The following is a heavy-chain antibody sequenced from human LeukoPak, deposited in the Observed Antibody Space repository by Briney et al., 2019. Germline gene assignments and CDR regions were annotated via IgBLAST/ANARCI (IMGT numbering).Heavy chain of an antibody. D-gene: IGHD4-17*01. J-gene: IGHJ3*02. V-gene: IGHV4-59*08. CDR2: ISYSGST. CDR3: ARLLNNDNAGDPDTFDM. CDR1: GGSISRHY. Sequence: SETLSLTCSVSGGSISRHYWSWIRQPPGKGLEWIGYISYSGSTSYNPSFQSRVTISMEMSKTHFSLKLTSVTAADTAVYYCARLLNNDNAGDPDTFDMWGPGTMVTVSS.